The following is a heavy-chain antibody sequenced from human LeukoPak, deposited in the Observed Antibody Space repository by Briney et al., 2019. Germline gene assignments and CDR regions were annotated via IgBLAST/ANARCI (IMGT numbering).Heavy chain of an antibody. Sequence: PSETLSLTCAVSGYSIRSGHWWGWIRQPPGKGLEWVGYIYYRGSIYYNPSLKSRVTRSVDTSKNQFSLKLSSVAALDRAVCYCARSGCSSTSCSSPLSYYMDVWGKGPTVTASS. J-gene: IGHJ6*03. V-gene: IGHV4-28*05. CDR1: GYSIRSGHW. D-gene: IGHD2-2*01. CDR3: ARSGCSSTSCSSPLSYYMDV. CDR2: IYYRGSI.